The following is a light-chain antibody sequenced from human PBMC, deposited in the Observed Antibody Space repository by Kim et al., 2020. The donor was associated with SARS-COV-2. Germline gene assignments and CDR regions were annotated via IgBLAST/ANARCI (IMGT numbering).Light chain of an antibody. CDR3: QAWDSNTCV. J-gene: IGLJ1*01. CDR1: KLGDKH. CDR2: QDK. Sequence: SYELTQPPSVSVSPGQTATITCSGEKLGDKHTSWYQQRPGQSPILVIYQDKRRPSGIPERFSGSNSGNTATLTISETQTLDEADYFCQAWDSNTCVFGTGTKVTV. V-gene: IGLV3-1*01.